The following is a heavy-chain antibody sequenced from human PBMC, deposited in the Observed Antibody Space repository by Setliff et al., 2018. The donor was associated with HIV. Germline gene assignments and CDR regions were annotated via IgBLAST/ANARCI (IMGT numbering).Heavy chain of an antibody. V-gene: IGHV4-4*09. CDR2: IYTSGSA. CDR3: ARGLYDNSGHLDS. Sequence: SETLSLTCTVSGGSISSFYWSWIRQPPGKGLEWIGYIYTSGSANYSPSLKSRVTISVDTSKNQFSLKLSSVTAADTAVYYCARGLYDNSGHLDSWGQGTLVTVSS. D-gene: IGHD3-22*01. CDR1: GGSISSFY. J-gene: IGHJ5*01.